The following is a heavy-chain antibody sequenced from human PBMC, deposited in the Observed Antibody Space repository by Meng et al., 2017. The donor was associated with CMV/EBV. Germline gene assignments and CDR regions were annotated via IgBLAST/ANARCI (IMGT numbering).Heavy chain of an antibody. CDR3: ARAQYSSSSDY. CDR1: GGSISSGDYY. CDR2: IYYSGST. V-gene: IGHV4-30-4*08. Sequence: HVLLQVSGPGLVKPSKTLSLTVSVSGGSISSGDYYWSWLRQPPGKGLEWIGYIYYSGSTYYNPSLKSRVTISVDTSKNQFSLKLSSVTAADTAVYYCARAQYSSSSDYWGQGTLVTVSS. J-gene: IGHJ4*02. D-gene: IGHD6-13*01.